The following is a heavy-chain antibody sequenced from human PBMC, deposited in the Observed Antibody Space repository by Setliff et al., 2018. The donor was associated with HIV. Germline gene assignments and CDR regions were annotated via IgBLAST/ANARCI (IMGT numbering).Heavy chain of an antibody. D-gene: IGHD6-19*01. V-gene: IGHV3-48*03. CDR1: GLIFGDFE. J-gene: IGHJ4*02. CDR2: ISGGGNII. Sequence: SGGSLRLSCAASGLIFGDFEMNWVRQAPGKGLEWVSYISGGGNIIYYADSVEGRFTFSRDNAKNSFSLQMSSLRAKDTAVYFCARVIAVAGTMGYYFDSWGQGTLVTVSS. CDR3: ARVIAVAGTMGYYFDS.